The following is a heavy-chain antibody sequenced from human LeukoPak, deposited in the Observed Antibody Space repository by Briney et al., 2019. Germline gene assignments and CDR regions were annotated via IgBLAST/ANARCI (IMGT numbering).Heavy chain of an antibody. Sequence: PGRSLRLSCAASGFTFDDYAMHWVRQAPGKGLEWVSGISWNSGSIGYADSVKGRFTISRDNAKNSLYLQMNSLRAEDTALYYCATLPSGASFYFDYWGQGTLVTVSS. CDR3: ATLPSGASFYFDY. J-gene: IGHJ4*02. V-gene: IGHV3-9*01. CDR2: ISWNSGSI. CDR1: GFTFDDYA. D-gene: IGHD1-26*01.